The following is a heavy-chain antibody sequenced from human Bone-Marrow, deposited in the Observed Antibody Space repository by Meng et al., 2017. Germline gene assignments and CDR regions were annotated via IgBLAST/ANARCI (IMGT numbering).Heavy chain of an antibody. D-gene: IGHD6-6*01. V-gene: IGHV4-59*01. CDR3: ARAIATRPDVFDY. J-gene: IGHJ4*02. Sequence: VHLQESSHGLVKPSETLSLTCTVSSGSINSYFWSWIRQPPGKGPEWIGYISYSGSTNYNPSLKSRVTISVDTSKNQFSLKLSSVTAADTAVYYCARAIATRPDVFDYWGQGTLVTVSS. CDR1: SGSINSYF. CDR2: ISYSGST.